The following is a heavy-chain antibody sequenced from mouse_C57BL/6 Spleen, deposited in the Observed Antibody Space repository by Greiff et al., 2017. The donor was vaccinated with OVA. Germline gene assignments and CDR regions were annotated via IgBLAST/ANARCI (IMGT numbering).Heavy chain of an antibody. V-gene: IGHV5-9-1*02. D-gene: IGHD2-2*01. CDR1: GFTFSSYA. Sequence: EVMLVESGEGLVKPGGSLKLSCAASGFTFSSYAMSRVRQTPEKRLEWVAYISSGGDYIYYADTVKGRFTISRDNARNTLYLQMSSLKSEDTAMYYCTRDGRVTTGFDYWGQGTTLTVSS. CDR3: TRDGRVTTGFDY. CDR2: ISSGGDYI. J-gene: IGHJ2*01.